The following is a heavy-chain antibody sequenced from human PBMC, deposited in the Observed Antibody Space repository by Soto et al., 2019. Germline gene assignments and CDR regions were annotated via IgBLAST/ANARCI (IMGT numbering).Heavy chain of an antibody. J-gene: IGHJ6*02. D-gene: IGHD3-10*01. CDR2: IYWDDDE. CDR1: GFSLSTSGVG. V-gene: IGHV2-5*02. CDR3: AHLSAHRGGYYYYDMDV. Sequence: QITLKESGPTLVKPTQTLTLTCTFSGFSLSTSGVGVGWIRRPPGKALEWLALIYWDDDERYSPSLKSRLTSTNNTPKNQVVLTMTNMDPVDTATYYCAHLSAHRGGYYYYDMDVWGQGTTVTVSS.